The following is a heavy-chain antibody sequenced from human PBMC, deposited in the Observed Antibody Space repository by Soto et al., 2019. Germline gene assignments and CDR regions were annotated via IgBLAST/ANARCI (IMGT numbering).Heavy chain of an antibody. Sequence: GGSLRLSCAASEFTFSNYAMSWVRQAPGKGLEWVSAISYGGGTTYYADSVKGRFTISRDNSKNTLYLQMNSLRAEDTAVYYCAKDWAPYYYDSSGAFDSWGQGTMVTVSS. CDR2: ISYGGGTT. V-gene: IGHV3-23*01. CDR1: EFTFSNYA. J-gene: IGHJ3*02. D-gene: IGHD3-22*01. CDR3: AKDWAPYYYDSSGAFDS.